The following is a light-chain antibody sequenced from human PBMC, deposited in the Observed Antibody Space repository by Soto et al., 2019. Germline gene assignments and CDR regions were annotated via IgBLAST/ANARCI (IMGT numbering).Light chain of an antibody. Sequence: AIRMTQSPSSFSASTGDRVTITCRASQGISSYLAWYQQKPGKAPKLLIYAASTWQSGVPSRFSGSGSRTDFDLTISCLQSEDFATYYCQQYYSYPLTFGPGTKRDIK. CDR1: QGISSY. CDR2: AAS. J-gene: IGKJ3*01. V-gene: IGKV1-8*01. CDR3: QQYYSYPLT.